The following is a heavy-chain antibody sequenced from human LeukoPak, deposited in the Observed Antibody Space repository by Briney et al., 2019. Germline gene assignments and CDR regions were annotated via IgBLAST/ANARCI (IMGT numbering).Heavy chain of an antibody. J-gene: IGHJ6*02. CDR2: INPNSGGT. CDR3: ARDLEEYCSGGSCYAHYYYYYYGMDV. CDR1: GYTLTGYY. V-gene: IGHV1-2*06. Sequence: ASVKVSCKASGYTLTGYYMHWVRQAPGQGLEWMGRINPNSGGTNYAQKFQGRVTMTRDTSISTAYMELSRLRSDDTAVYYCARDLEEYCSGGSCYAHYYYYYYGMDVWGQGTTVTVSS. D-gene: IGHD2-15*01.